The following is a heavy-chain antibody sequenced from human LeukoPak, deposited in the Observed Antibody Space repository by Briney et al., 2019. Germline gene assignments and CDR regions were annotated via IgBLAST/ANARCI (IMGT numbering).Heavy chain of an antibody. Sequence: GGSLRLSCAASGFTFSSYWMTWVRQAPGKGLEWVANIKQDGSKKSYVDSVKGRFTVSRDNAKNSLYLQMNSLRAEDTAIYYCTRVGYIDEGIDYWGQGTLVTVSS. CDR1: GFTFSSYW. CDR2: IKQDGSKK. CDR3: TRVGYIDEGIDY. V-gene: IGHV3-7*04. D-gene: IGHD5-24*01. J-gene: IGHJ4*02.